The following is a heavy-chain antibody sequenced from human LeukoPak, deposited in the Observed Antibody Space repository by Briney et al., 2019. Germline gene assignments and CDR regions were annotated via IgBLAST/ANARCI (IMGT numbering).Heavy chain of an antibody. CDR3: ARDRIKSGSYYFDY. CDR2: ISGRSSTI. J-gene: IGHJ4*02. Sequence: GGSLRLSCAASAFTFSGYSMNWVRQAPGKGLEWVSYISGRSSTIYYADSVKGRFTISRDNAKNSMYLQMNSLRAEDTAVYYCARDRIKSGSYYFDYWGQGTLVTVSS. CDR1: AFTFSGYS. D-gene: IGHD1-26*01. V-gene: IGHV3-48*01.